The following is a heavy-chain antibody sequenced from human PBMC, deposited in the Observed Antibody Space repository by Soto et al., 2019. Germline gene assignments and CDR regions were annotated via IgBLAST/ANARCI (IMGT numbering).Heavy chain of an antibody. D-gene: IGHD3-3*01. CDR3: ARRPRDYDFWSGYPDY. CDR1: GYTFTSYA. CDR2: INAGNGNT. Sequence: QVQLVQSGAEVKKPGASVKVSCKASGYTFTSYAMHWVRQAPGQRLEWMGWINAGNGNTKYSQKFQGRVTITSDTSASTAYMELSSLRSEDTAVYYCARRPRDYDFWSGYPDYWGQGTLVTVSS. V-gene: IGHV1-3*01. J-gene: IGHJ4*02.